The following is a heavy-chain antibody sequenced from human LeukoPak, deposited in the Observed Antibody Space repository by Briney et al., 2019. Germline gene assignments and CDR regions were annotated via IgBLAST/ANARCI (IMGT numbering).Heavy chain of an antibody. J-gene: IGHJ4*02. Sequence: GASVKVSCKASGYTFSDYYMHWVRQAPGQGLEWMEGINPNNGGTNYAQKFQGRVTMTRDTSISTAYMELSRLRSDDTAVYYCARLADCSSSSCRSFDYWGQGTLVTVSS. CDR1: GYTFSDYY. D-gene: IGHD2-2*01. CDR2: INPNNGGT. V-gene: IGHV1-2*02. CDR3: ARLADCSSSSCRSFDY.